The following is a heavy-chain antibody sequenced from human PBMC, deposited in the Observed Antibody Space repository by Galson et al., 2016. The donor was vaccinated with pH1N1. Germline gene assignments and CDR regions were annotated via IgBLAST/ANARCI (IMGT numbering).Heavy chain of an antibody. CDR2: IHTSGST. J-gene: IGHJ4*02. V-gene: IGHV4-61*09. CDR3: ARDRSPARLYY. Sequence: TLSLTCTVSGTSISSGSYYWSWIRQPAGKGLEWIGHIHTSGSTNYNPSLKSRVTISVDTSKNQFSLKVSSVTAADTALYYCARDRSPARLYYWGQGTLVTDSS. CDR1: GTSISSGSYY. D-gene: IGHD2-2*01.